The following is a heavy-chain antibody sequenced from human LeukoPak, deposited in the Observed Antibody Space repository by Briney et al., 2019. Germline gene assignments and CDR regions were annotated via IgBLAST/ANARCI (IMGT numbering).Heavy chain of an antibody. J-gene: IGHJ4*02. CDR1: GGTFSSYA. V-gene: IGHV1-18*01. D-gene: IGHD3-10*01. Sequence: ASVKVSCKASGGTFSSYAISWVRQAPGQGLEWMGWISAYNGNTNYAQKLQGRVTMTTDTSTSTAYMELRSLRSDDTAVYYCARDRSGYYGSGSYYNMGAWGQGTLVTVSS. CDR2: ISAYNGNT. CDR3: ARDRSGYYGSGSYYNMGA.